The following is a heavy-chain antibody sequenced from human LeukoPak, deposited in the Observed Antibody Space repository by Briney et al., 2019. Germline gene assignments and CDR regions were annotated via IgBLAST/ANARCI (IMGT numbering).Heavy chain of an antibody. D-gene: IGHD3-22*01. CDR2: IFYSGST. CDR1: SGSFSSYY. J-gene: IGHJ4*02. CDR3: ARQAGSSDYYRYFDY. V-gene: IGHV4-59*08. Sequence: SETLSLTCTVSSGSFSSYYWSWIRQPPGKGLEWIGYIFYSGSTNYNPSLKSRVTISVDTSKNQFSLKLSSVTAADTAVYYCARQAGSSDYYRYFDYWSQGTLVTVSS.